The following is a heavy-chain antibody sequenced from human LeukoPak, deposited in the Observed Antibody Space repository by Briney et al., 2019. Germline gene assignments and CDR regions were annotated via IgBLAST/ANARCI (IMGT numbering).Heavy chain of an antibody. CDR3: ATYFFWSGYSSVGYYYGMDV. J-gene: IGHJ6*02. V-gene: IGHV1-69*04. D-gene: IGHD3-3*01. CDR1: GYTFTSYD. Sequence: GASVKVSCKASGYTFTSYDINWVRQAPGQGLEWMGRIIPILGIANYAQKFQGRVTITADKSTSTAYMELSSLRSEDTAVYYCATYFFWSGYSSVGYYYGMDVWGQGTTVTVSS. CDR2: IIPILGIA.